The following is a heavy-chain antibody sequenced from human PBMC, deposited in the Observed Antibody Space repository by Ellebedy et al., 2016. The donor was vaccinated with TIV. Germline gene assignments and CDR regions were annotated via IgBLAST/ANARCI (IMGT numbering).Heavy chain of an antibody. CDR2: IWFDGSSR. CDR1: GFTFSDHG. V-gene: IGHV3-33*01. CDR3: ARGAYIYDTSGYYGLDP. D-gene: IGHD3-22*01. Sequence: GESLKISCAASGFTFSDHGMHWVRQAPGKGLEWVAVIWFDGSSRYYADSVKGRFTTSRDNSKNTMYLQMNSLRAEEPAVYYCARGAYIYDTSGYYGLDPWGQGAQVTVSS. J-gene: IGHJ5*02.